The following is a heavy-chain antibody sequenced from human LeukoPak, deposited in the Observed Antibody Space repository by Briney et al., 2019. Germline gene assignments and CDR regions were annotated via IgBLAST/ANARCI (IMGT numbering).Heavy chain of an antibody. J-gene: IGHJ5*02. D-gene: IGHD1-14*01. V-gene: IGHV3-7*01. CDR2: IKEDGSEK. CDR3: ARDARGGQTKNWFDP. CDR1: AFTFSSYW. Sequence: QTGGSLRLSCAASAFTFSSYWMSWVRQAPGKGLEWVANIKEDGSEKYYVDSMKGRFTISRDNAKNSLYLQMNSLRAEDTAVYYCARDARGGQTKNWFDPWGQGTLVTVSS.